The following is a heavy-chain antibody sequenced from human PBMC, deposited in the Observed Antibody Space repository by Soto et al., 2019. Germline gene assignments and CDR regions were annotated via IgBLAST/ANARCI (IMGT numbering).Heavy chain of an antibody. CDR1: AFTFNNYA. V-gene: IGHV3-23*01. Sequence: GGSLRLSCAASAFTFNNYAMGWVRQAPGKGLEWVSGIGGSGRTTYYADSVKGRFTISRDNPNNTLILQMNSLRAEDTAVYYCAKSRYSDSSGDFYDYWGQGTLVTVSS. D-gene: IGHD3-22*01. J-gene: IGHJ4*02. CDR2: IGGSGRTT. CDR3: AKSRYSDSSGDFYDY.